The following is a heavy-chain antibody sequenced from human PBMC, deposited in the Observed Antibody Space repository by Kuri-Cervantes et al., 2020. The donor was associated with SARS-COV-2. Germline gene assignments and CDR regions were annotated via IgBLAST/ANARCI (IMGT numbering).Heavy chain of an antibody. Sequence: GESLKISCAASGFTFSSYSMNWVRQAPGKGLEWVSYISSSSSTIYYADSVKGRFTISRDNAKNSLYLQMNSLRAEDTAVYYCARGEPDYWGQGTLVTASS. CDR1: GFTFSSYS. J-gene: IGHJ4*02. V-gene: IGHV3-48*01. CDR2: ISSSSSTI. CDR3: ARGEPDY. D-gene: IGHD1-14*01.